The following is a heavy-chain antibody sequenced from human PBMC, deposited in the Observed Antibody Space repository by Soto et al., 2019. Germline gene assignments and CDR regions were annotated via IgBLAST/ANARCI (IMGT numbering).Heavy chain of an antibody. J-gene: IGHJ6*02. CDR3: ARGGSPDYYYYYGMDV. CDR1: GFTFSSYW. Sequence: GGSLRLSCAASGFTFSSYWMSWVRQAPGKGLEWVANIKQDGSEKYYVDSVKGRFTISRDNAKNSLYLQMNSLRAEDTAVYYCARGGSPDYYYYYGMDVWGQGTTVTVFS. V-gene: IGHV3-7*05. CDR2: IKQDGSEK. D-gene: IGHD6-19*01.